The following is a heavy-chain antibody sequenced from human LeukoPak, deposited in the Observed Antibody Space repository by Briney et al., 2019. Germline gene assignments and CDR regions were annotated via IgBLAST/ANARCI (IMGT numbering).Heavy chain of an antibody. D-gene: IGHD6-13*01. J-gene: IGHJ4*02. Sequence: ASVKVSCKASGYTFTSYGISWVRQAPGQGLEWMGWISAYNGNTNYAQKLQGSVTMTTDTSTSTAYMELRSLRSDDTAVYYCARDEGYSSSWPFDYWGQGTLVTVSS. CDR2: ISAYNGNT. V-gene: IGHV1-18*01. CDR1: GYTFTSYG. CDR3: ARDEGYSSSWPFDY.